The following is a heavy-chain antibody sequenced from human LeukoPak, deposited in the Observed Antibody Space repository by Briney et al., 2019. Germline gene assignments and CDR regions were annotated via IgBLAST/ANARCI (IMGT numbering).Heavy chain of an antibody. D-gene: IGHD5-18*01. CDR2: ISSSSSYI. Sequence: NPGGSLRLSCAASGFTFSSYSMNWVRQAPGKGLEWVSSISSSSSYIYYADSANGRFTISRDNAKDSLYLPMNSLRAEDTAVYYCARKETATQGFDYWGQGTLVTVSS. V-gene: IGHV3-21*01. J-gene: IGHJ4*02. CDR3: ARKETATQGFDY. CDR1: GFTFSSYS.